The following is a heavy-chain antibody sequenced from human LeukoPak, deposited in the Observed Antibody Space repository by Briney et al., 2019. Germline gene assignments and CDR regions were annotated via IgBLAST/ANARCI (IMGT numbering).Heavy chain of an antibody. CDR2: ISYDGSNK. CDR1: GFTFSSYA. D-gene: IGHD1-26*01. V-gene: IGHV3-30-3*01. J-gene: IGHJ6*02. Sequence: PGGSLRLSCAASGFTFSSYAMHWVRQAPGKRLEWVAVISYDGSNKYYADSVKGRFTISRDNSKNTLYLQMNSLRAEDTAVYYCARRVGGTVYNYYYGMDVRGQGTTVTVSS. CDR3: ARRVGGTVYNYYYGMDV.